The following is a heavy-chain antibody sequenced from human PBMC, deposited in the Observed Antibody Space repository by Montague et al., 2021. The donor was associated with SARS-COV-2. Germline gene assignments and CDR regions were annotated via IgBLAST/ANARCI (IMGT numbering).Heavy chain of an antibody. CDR3: ARDMRVYYYDSSGYYYYYGMDV. CDR1: GFTFSDYY. J-gene: IGHJ6*02. D-gene: IGHD3-22*01. CDR2: ISSSSSYT. Sequence: SLRLSCAASGFTFSDYYMSWIRQAPGKGLEWVSYISSSSSYTNYADSVKGRLTISRDNAKNSLYLQMNSLRAEDTAVYYCARDMRVYYYDSSGYYYYYGMDVWGQGTTVTVSS. V-gene: IGHV3-11*05.